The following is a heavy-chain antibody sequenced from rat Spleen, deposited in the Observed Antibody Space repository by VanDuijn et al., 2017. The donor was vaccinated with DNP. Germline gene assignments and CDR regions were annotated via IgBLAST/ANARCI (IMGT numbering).Heavy chain of an antibody. J-gene: IGHJ2*01. V-gene: IGHV5-25*01. CDR1: GFTFSDYD. CDR2: ISSTGVVT. Sequence: EVQLVESGGGLVQPGRSLKLSCAASGFTFSDYDMAWVRQAPTQGLEWVAAISSTGVVTYYPDSVKGRFTISRDNAKSNLYLQMNSLKSEDTATYYCASTVVTLFDYWGQGVMVTVSS. CDR3: ASTVVTLFDY. D-gene: IGHD1-1*01.